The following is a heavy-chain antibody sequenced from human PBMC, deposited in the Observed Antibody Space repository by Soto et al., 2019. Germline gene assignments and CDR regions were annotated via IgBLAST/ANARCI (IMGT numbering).Heavy chain of an antibody. CDR1: GFTFSKYA. Sequence: VQLLASGGGLVKPGGSLRLSCAASGFTFSKYAMSWVRLAPGKGLEWVSSISANGGITDYADSVKGRFTISRDNFQNILSLQMDSLRGDDTALYFCAKDKYTDSVRKVWFFDYWGRGTLVTVSS. V-gene: IGHV3-23*01. CDR2: ISANGGIT. CDR3: AKDKYTDSVRKVWFFDY. D-gene: IGHD2-15*01. J-gene: IGHJ2*01.